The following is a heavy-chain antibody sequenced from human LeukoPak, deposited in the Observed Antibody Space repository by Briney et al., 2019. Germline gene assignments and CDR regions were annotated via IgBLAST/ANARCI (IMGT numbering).Heavy chain of an antibody. Sequence: SETLSLTCTVSGYSISSGYYWGWIRQPPGKGLEWIGTIYHSGSTYYNPSLKSRVTISVDTSKNQFSLKLSSVTAADTAVYYCARVILEYYYDSSGYLHFDYWGQGTLVTVSS. J-gene: IGHJ4*02. D-gene: IGHD3-22*01. CDR2: IYHSGST. V-gene: IGHV4-38-2*02. CDR1: GYSISSGYY. CDR3: ARVILEYYYDSSGYLHFDY.